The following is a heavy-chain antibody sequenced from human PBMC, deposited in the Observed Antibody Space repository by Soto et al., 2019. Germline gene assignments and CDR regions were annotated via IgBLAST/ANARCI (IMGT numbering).Heavy chain of an antibody. Sequence: GGSLRLSCAASGFTFNNYGMHWVRQAPGKGLEWVAITSYDGSTTYYADSVKGRFTISRDNSKNTLYLQMNSLRVEDTAVYYCAKGGLPTIMYYFDYWGQGTPVTVSS. CDR3: AKGGLPTIMYYFDY. D-gene: IGHD4-4*01. CDR2: TSYDGSTT. V-gene: IGHV3-30*18. CDR1: GFTFNNYG. J-gene: IGHJ4*02.